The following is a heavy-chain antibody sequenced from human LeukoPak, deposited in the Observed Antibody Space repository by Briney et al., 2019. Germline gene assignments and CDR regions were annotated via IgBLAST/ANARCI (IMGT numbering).Heavy chain of an antibody. V-gene: IGHV3-21*05. J-gene: IGHJ4*02. CDR3: ARGNRPPDY. CDR1: GFTFSSYD. Sequence: PGRSLRLSCAASGFTFSSYDMHWVRQAPGKGLEWVSYISGSSKYINYADSVKGRFTISRDNAKNSLYLQMNSLRAEDTAVYYCARGNRPPDYWGQGTLVTVSS. CDR2: ISGSSKYI.